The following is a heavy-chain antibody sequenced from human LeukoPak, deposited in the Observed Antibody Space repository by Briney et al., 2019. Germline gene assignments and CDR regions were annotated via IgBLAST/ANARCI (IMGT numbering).Heavy chain of an antibody. CDR2: INTNTGNP. J-gene: IGHJ5*02. V-gene: IGHV7-4-1*02. CDR3: ARGSTLSLWFGELSAEEDKFDP. Sequence: APVKVSCKASGYTFTSYAMNWVRQAPGQGLEWMGWINTNTGNPTYAQGFTGRFVFSLDTSVSTAYLQISSLKAEDTAVYYCARGSTLSLWFGELSAEEDKFDPWGQGTLVTVSS. D-gene: IGHD3-10*01. CDR1: GYTFTSYA.